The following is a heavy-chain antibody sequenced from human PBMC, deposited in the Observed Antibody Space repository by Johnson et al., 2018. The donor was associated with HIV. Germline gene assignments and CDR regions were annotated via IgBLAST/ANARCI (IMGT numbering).Heavy chain of an antibody. CDR3: AREQELIGERAFDI. CDR1: GFTFSNYW. Sequence: VQLVESGGGVVRPGGSLRLSCAASGFTFSNYWMHWVRQAPGKGLVWVSRMNGDGSSTTYADSVKGRFTISRDNAKNTLYLQMNSLRVEDTAVYYCAREQELIGERAFDIWGQGTMVTVSS. D-gene: IGHD6-13*01. J-gene: IGHJ3*02. V-gene: IGHV3-74*01. CDR2: MNGDGSST.